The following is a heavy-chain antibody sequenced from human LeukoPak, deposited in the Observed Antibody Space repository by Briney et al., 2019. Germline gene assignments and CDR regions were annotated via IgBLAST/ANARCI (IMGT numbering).Heavy chain of an antibody. V-gene: IGHV3-49*04. D-gene: IGHD6-19*01. Sequence: GGSLRLSCAASGFTFSNAWMSWVRQAPGKWLEWVGFIRSKAYGGTTEYAASVKGRFTISRDDSKSIAYLQMNSLKTEDTAVYYCTRDVVAGLYYYYYYYMDVWGKGTTVTVSS. CDR3: TRDVVAGLYYYYYYYMDV. J-gene: IGHJ6*03. CDR2: IRSKAYGGTT. CDR1: GFTFSNAW.